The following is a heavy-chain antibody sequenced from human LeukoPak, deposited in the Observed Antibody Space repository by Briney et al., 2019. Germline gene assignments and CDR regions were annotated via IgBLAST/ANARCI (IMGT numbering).Heavy chain of an antibody. CDR3: ARLNVVPPDFGYYYYYMDV. D-gene: IGHD3-3*01. Sequence: PSETLSLTCTVSGGSISSSSYYWGWIRQPPGKGLEWIGSIYYSGSTYYNPSLKSRVTISVDTSKNQFSLKLSSVTAADTAVYYCARLNVVPPDFGYYYYYMDVWGKGTTVTISS. CDR2: IYYSGST. J-gene: IGHJ6*03. V-gene: IGHV4-39*01. CDR1: GGSISSSSYY.